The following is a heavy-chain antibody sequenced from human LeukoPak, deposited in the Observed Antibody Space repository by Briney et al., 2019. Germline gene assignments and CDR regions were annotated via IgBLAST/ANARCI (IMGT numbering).Heavy chain of an antibody. CDR2: INPSGGST. CDR1: GYTLTELS. CDR3: ARAGTAIQLWSIFDY. Sequence: ASVKVSCKVSGYTLTELSMHWVRQAPGQGLEWMGIINPSGGSTSYAQKFQGRVTMTRDTSTSTVYMELSSLRSEDTAVYYCARAGTAIQLWSIFDYWGQGTLVTVSS. J-gene: IGHJ4*02. V-gene: IGHV1-46*01. D-gene: IGHD5-18*01.